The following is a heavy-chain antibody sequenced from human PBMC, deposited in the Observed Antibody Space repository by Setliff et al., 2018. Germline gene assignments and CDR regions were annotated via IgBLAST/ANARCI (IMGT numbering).Heavy chain of an antibody. D-gene: IGHD3-10*01. CDR2: LYRTANT. CDR1: GASFSDSY. CDR3: ARQSGSGSSPYFDF. V-gene: IGHV4-38-2*02. Sequence: SETLSLTCTVYGASFSDSYWGWIRQSPGKGLEWIGSLYRTANTYYNPAVRSRVTISPDTSKNQFSLKLTSVTAADTAVYYCARQSGSGSSPYFDFWGQGTLVTVSS. J-gene: IGHJ4*02.